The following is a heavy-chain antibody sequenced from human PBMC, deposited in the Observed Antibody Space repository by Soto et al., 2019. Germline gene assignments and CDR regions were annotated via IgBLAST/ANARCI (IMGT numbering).Heavy chain of an antibody. Sequence: QVQLQESGPGLVKPSQTLSLTCTLSGDSITNGGYYWTWIRQHPGKGLEWIGYIYYSGVTYYKPSLKSRVTISVDTSKNQFSLNLRSVTAADTAVYFCARDVRGRGLGRFDPWGQGTLVTVSS. CDR3: ARDVRGRGLGRFDP. CDR2: IYYSGVT. D-gene: IGHD3-10*02. CDR1: GDSITNGGYY. V-gene: IGHV4-31*03. J-gene: IGHJ5*02.